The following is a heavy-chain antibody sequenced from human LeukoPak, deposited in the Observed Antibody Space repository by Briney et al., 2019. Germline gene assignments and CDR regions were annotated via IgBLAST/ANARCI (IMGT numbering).Heavy chain of an antibody. J-gene: IGHJ6*02. CDR1: GYTFTSYG. CDR2: ISGYNGDT. D-gene: IGHD2-15*01. Sequence: GASVKVSCKASGYTFTSYGISWVRQAPGQGLEWMGWISGYNGDTNCTQKFHDRLTMTTDTSTTTAYMELRSLRSDDTAVYYCARKSAHCRGRCLLGLDVWGQGTTVTVSS. V-gene: IGHV1-18*01. CDR3: ARKSAHCRGRCLLGLDV.